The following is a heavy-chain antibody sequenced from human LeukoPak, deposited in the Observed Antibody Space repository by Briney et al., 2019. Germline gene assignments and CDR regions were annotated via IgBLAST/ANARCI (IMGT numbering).Heavy chain of an antibody. Sequence: PGGSLRLSCAASGFTVSSNYMSWVRQAPWKGLEWVSVIYSGGSTYYADSVKGRFTISRDNSKNTLYLQMNSLRAEDTAVYYCAREALGEYYFDYWGQGTLVTVSS. J-gene: IGHJ4*02. CDR3: AREALGEYYFDY. D-gene: IGHD6-6*01. V-gene: IGHV3-53*01. CDR1: GFTVSSNY. CDR2: IYSGGST.